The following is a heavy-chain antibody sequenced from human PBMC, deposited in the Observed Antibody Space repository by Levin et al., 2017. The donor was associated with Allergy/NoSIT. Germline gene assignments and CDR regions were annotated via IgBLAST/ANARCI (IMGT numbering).Heavy chain of an antibody. V-gene: IGHV3-33*01. CDR2: IWHDGSNK. D-gene: IGHD1-26*01. CDR3: ARIPGSPTQWEVNIDAFST. J-gene: IGHJ3*02. CDR1: GFTFSSYG. Sequence: LSLTCAASGFTFSSYGIHWIRQSAGKGLEWVAFIWHDGSNKFYADSVKGRFTVSRDNSKNTLSLQMNSLRVEDTAVYYCARIPGSPTQWEVNIDAFSTWGQGTMVTVSS.